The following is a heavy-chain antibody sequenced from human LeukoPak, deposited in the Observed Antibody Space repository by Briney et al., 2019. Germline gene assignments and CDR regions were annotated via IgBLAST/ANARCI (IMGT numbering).Heavy chain of an antibody. CDR2: IGSSSSYI. V-gene: IGHV3-21*01. Sequence: GGSLGLSCAASGFTFSSYSVNWVRQAPGKGLEWVSSIGSSSSYIYYADSVKGRFTISRDNAKNSLYLQMNSLRAEDTAVYYCARVWEGIGGYCSGGSCYSIDYWGQGTLVTVSS. J-gene: IGHJ4*02. D-gene: IGHD2-15*01. CDR1: GFTFSSYS. CDR3: ARVWEGIGGYCSGGSCYSIDY.